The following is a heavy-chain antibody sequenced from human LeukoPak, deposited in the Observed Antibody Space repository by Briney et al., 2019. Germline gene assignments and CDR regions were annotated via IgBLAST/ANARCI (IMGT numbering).Heavy chain of an antibody. Sequence: SQTLSLTCAISGGSVSSNSAVWNWIRQSPSRGLEWLGRTYYRSKWYNDYAVSVKSRITINPDTSMNQFSLQLNSVTPEDTAVYYCARSYNWFDPWGQGTLVTVSS. CDR1: GGSVSSNSAV. CDR3: ARSYNWFDP. D-gene: IGHD3-16*01. CDR2: TYYRSKWYN. J-gene: IGHJ5*02. V-gene: IGHV6-1*01.